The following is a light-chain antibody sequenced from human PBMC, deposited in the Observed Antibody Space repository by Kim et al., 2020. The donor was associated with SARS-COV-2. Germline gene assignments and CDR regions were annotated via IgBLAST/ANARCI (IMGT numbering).Light chain of an antibody. CDR1: DIGSES. CDR3: QVWDTTNDRPV. CDR2: YDS. J-gene: IGLJ3*02. V-gene: IGLV3-21*04. Sequence: SYELTQPPSLSVAPGKTATFPCGGNDIGSESVHWYQHKAGQAPVVVISYDSDRPLGIPERFSGSNSGNTATLTISRVEAGDEADYYCQVWDTTNDRPVFG.